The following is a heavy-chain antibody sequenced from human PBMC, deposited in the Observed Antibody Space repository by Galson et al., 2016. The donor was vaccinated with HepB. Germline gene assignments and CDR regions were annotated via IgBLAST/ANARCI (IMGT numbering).Heavy chain of an antibody. CDR1: GFTVSRKY. J-gene: IGHJ6*02. D-gene: IGHD3-3*01. CDR3: ARAYDFWSGRYYYAMDV. CDR2: IYSADTGGTT. V-gene: IGHV3-53*04. Sequence: SLRLSCAASGFTVSRKYMTWVRQAPGKGLEWVSVIYSADTGGTTYYADSVKGRFTISRHNSKNTRYLPMNSLRHEDTAVYYCARAYDFWSGRYYYAMDVWDQGTTVTVS.